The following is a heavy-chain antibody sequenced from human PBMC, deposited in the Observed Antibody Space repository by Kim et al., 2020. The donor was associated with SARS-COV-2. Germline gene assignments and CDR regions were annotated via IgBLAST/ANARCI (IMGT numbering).Heavy chain of an antibody. CDR2: INHSGST. Sequence: SETLSLTCAVYGGSFSGYYWSWIRQPPGKGLEWIGEINHSGSTNYNPSLKSRVTISVDTSKNQFSLKLSSVTAADTAVYYCARVPSPRYSNQYFQHWGQGTLVTVSS. V-gene: IGHV4-34*01. D-gene: IGHD1-26*01. CDR3: ARVPSPRYSNQYFQH. J-gene: IGHJ1*01. CDR1: GGSFSGYY.